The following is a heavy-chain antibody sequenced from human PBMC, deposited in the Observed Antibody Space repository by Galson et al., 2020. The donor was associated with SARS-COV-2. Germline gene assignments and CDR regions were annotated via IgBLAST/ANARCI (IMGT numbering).Heavy chain of an antibody. Sequence: SETLSLTCAVYGGSFSGYYWSWIRQPPGKGLEWIGEINHRGSTNYNPSLKSRVTISVDTSKNQFSLKLSSVTAADTAVYYCARGTRIAVAGILIPYYYYGMDVWGQGTTVTVSS. CDR2: INHRGST. V-gene: IGHV4-34*01. CDR3: ARGTRIAVAGILIPYYYYGMDV. CDR1: GGSFSGYY. J-gene: IGHJ6*02. D-gene: IGHD6-19*01.